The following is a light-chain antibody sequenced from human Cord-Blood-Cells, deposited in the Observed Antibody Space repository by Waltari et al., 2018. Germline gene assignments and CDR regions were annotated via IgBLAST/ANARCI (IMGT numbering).Light chain of an antibody. J-gene: IGLJ2*01. CDR2: DVS. CDR1: SSDVGGYNY. CDR3: SSYTSSSTLVV. V-gene: IGLV2-14*01. Sequence: QPASVSGSPGQSITISCTGTSSDVGGYNYVSWYQQHPGKAPTLMIYDVSNRPSGVSNRFSGSKSGNTASLTISGLQAEDEADYYCSSYTSSSTLVVFGGGTKLTVL.